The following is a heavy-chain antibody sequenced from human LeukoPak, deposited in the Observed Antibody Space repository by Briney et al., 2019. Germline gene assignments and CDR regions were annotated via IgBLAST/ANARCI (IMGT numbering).Heavy chain of an antibody. V-gene: IGHV1-24*01. CDR3: AKGVETSTTGELPYYFDY. D-gene: IGHD3-10*01. CDR2: FDPEDGET. J-gene: IGHJ4*02. Sequence: GASVKVSCKVSGYTLTELSMHWVRQAPGKGLEWMGGFDPEDGETIYAQKFQGRVTMTEDTSTDTAYMELSSLRSEDTAVYYCAKGVETSTTGELPYYFDYWGQGTLVTVSS. CDR1: GYTLTELS.